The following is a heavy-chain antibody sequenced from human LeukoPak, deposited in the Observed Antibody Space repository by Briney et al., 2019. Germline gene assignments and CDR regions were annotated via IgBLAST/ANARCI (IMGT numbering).Heavy chain of an antibody. J-gene: IGHJ5*02. V-gene: IGHV5-51*01. CDR2: IYPGDSDT. D-gene: IGHD6-19*01. CDR3: ARSGVYSSGWYEENNWFDP. CDR1: GYSFTSYW. Sequence: GESLKISCKGSGYSFTSYWIGWVRQMPGKGLEWMGIIYPGDSDTRYSPSFQGQVTISADKSISTAYLQWSSLKASDTAMYYCARSGVYSSGWYEENNWFDPWGQGTLVTVSS.